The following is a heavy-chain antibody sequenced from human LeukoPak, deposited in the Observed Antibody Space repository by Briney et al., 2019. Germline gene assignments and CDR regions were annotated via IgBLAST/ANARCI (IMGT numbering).Heavy chain of an antibody. V-gene: IGHV4-61*02. D-gene: IGHD3-10*01. Sequence: SQTLSLTCSVSGGSISSDSYHWTWIRQPAGKGLEWIGRVISSGTTNYNPSLKSRVTILVDTSKNQFSLKLNFVTAADTAMYYCARGGWFGELFFDHWGQGILVTVPS. CDR3: ARGGWFGELFFDH. CDR1: GGSISSDSYH. CDR2: VISSGTT. J-gene: IGHJ4*02.